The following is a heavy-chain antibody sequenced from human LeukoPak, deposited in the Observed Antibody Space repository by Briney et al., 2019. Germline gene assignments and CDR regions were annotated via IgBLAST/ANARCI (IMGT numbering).Heavy chain of an antibody. Sequence: GGSLRLSCAASGFTFSSYAMSWVRQAPGKGLEWVSAISGSGGSTYYADSVKGRFTISRDNAKNSLYLQMNSLRAEDTAVYYCARVGAVAGLFDYWGQGTLVTVSS. D-gene: IGHD6-19*01. V-gene: IGHV3-23*01. CDR3: ARVGAVAGLFDY. CDR2: ISGSGGST. J-gene: IGHJ4*02. CDR1: GFTFSSYA.